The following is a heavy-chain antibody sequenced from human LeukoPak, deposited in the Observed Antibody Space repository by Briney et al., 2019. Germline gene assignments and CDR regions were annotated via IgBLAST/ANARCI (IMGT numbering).Heavy chain of an antibody. D-gene: IGHD3-10*01. CDR2: ISSSSSTI. CDR3: AKNYGSGSSVKYYYMDV. V-gene: IGHV3-48*01. J-gene: IGHJ6*03. Sequence: GGSLRLSCAASGFTFSSYSMNWVRQAPGKGLEWVSYISSSSSTIYYADSVKGRFTISRDNAKNSLYLQMNSLRAEDSAVYYCAKNYGSGSSVKYYYMDVWGKGTTVTVSS. CDR1: GFTFSSYS.